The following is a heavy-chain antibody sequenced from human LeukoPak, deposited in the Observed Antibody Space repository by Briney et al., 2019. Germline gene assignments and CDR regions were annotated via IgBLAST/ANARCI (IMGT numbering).Heavy chain of an antibody. CDR3: ARVGVDGVYHYYYMDV. J-gene: IGHJ6*03. V-gene: IGHV3-21*01. D-gene: IGHD3-3*01. CDR2: ISSSSSYI. Sequence: PGGSLRLSCAASGFTFSSYSMNWVRQAPGKGLEWVSSISSSSSYIYYADSVKGRFTISRDNAKNSLYLQMNSLRAEDTAVYYCARVGVDGVYHYYYMDVWGKGTTVTVSS. CDR1: GFTFSSYS.